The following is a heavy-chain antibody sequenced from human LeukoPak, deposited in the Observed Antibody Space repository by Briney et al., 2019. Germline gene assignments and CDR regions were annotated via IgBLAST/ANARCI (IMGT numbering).Heavy chain of an antibody. CDR1: GFTLGIYW. D-gene: IGHD3-9*01. V-gene: IGHV3-7*03. J-gene: IGHJ6*02. CDR2: IKEDGSEK. CDR3: ARGFDSYNGMDV. Sequence: GGSLRLSCAASGFTLGIYWMSWVRQAPGKGLEWVANIKEDGSEKYYVDSAKGRFTISRDNARNSLFLQVNSLRVDDTAVYYCARGFDSYNGMDVWGQGTTVTVSS.